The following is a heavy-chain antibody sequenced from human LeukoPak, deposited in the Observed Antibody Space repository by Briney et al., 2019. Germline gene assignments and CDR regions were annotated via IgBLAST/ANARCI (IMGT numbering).Heavy chain of an antibody. V-gene: IGHV3-30*04. J-gene: IGHJ4*02. CDR1: GFTFSSYT. Sequence: PGGSLRLYCAASGFTFSSYTMHWVRQAPGKGLEWVAVISYDGNNKYYADSVQGRFTISRDNSKSTLSLQMNSLRADDTGVYYCARDDRWGQGTLVTVSS. CDR3: ARDDR. CDR2: ISYDGNNK.